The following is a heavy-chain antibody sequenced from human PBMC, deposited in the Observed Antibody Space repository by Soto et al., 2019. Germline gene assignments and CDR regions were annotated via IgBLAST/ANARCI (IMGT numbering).Heavy chain of an antibody. CDR2: INPNSGGT. CDR3: ARGYCSSTSCYGLYGMDV. V-gene: IGHV1-2*04. D-gene: IGHD2-2*01. Sequence: GASVKVSCKASGYTFTGYYMHWVRQAPGQGLEWMGWINPNSGGTNYAQKFQGWVTMTRDTSISIAYMELSRLRSDDTAVYYCARGYCSSTSCYGLYGMDVWGQGTTVTVSS. J-gene: IGHJ6*02. CDR1: GYTFTGYY.